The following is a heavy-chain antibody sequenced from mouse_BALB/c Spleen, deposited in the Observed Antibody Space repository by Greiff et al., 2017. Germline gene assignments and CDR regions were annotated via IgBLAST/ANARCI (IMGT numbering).Heavy chain of an antibody. J-gene: IGHJ1*01. CDR2: IRSKSNNYAT. V-gene: IGHV10-1*02. D-gene: IGHD2-4*01. CDR1: GFTFNTYA. CDR3: VRDYDYDWYFDV. Sequence: EAGGGLVQPKGSLKLSCAASGFTFNTYAMNWVRQAPGKGLEWVARIRSKSNNYATYYADSVKDRFTISRDDSQSMLYLQMNNLKTEDTAMYYCVRDYDYDWYFDVWGAGTTVTVSS.